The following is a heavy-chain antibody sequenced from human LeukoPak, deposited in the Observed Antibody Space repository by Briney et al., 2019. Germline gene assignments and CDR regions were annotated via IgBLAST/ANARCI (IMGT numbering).Heavy chain of an antibody. J-gene: IGHJ4*02. V-gene: IGHV6-1*01. CDR3: LRDFNWAFDY. Sequence: SQTLSLTCAISGDSVSSKSVSWNWVRQSPSRGLEYLGRTRYRSTWNTFYSLSVQGRITINADTSRNQVSLRLNSVTPEDTALYYCLRDFNWAFDYWGQGTLVTVSS. CDR2: TRYRSTWNT. D-gene: IGHD7-27*01. CDR1: GDSVSSKSVS.